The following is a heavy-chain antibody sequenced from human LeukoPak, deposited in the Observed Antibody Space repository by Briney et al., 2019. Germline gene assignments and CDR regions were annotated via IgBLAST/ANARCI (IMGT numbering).Heavy chain of an antibody. V-gene: IGHV4-34*01. J-gene: IGHJ4*02. CDR2: INHGGST. Sequence: SETLSLTCAVYGGSFSTYYWSWIRQPPGKGLEWSGEINHGGSTTYNPSLESRVTISIDTSKNQFSLKLSSVTAADTAVYYCAGYYYGTENYHNHPNFDYWGQGTLVTVSS. CDR3: AGYYYGTENYHNHPNFDY. D-gene: IGHD3-10*01. CDR1: GGSFSTYY.